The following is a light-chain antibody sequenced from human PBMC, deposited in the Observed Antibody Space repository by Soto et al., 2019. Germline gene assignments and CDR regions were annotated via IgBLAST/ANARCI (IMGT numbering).Light chain of an antibody. J-gene: IGKJ1*01. CDR3: QQYNNWAWT. V-gene: IGKV3-15*01. Sequence: EIVMTQSPATLSVSPGGRATLSCRASQSISDSLAWYQQKPGQAPRLLIYGASSRATGFPGRFSGSGSGTDFTLTISSLQSEDFAVYYCQQYNNWAWTFGQGTKVDIK. CDR1: QSISDS. CDR2: GAS.